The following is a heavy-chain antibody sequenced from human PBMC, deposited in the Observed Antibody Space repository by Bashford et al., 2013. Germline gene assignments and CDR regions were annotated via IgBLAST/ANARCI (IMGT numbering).Heavy chain of an antibody. Sequence: SETLSLTCTVSGGSISSGGYYWSWIRQHPGKGLEWIGYIYYSGSTYYNPSLKSRVTISVDTSKNQFSLKLSSVTAADTAVYYCARDQDTAMADYYYYYGMDVWGQGTTVTVSS. J-gene: IGHJ6*02. V-gene: IGHV4-31*03. CDR3: ARDQDTAMADYYYYYGMDV. D-gene: IGHD5-18*01. CDR2: IYYSGST. CDR1: GGSISSGGYY.